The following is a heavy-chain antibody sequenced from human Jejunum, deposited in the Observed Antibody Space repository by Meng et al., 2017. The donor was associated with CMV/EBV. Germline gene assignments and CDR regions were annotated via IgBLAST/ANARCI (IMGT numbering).Heavy chain of an antibody. CDR2: ITGTGGST. J-gene: IGHJ4*02. CDR1: FTFSSYV. CDR3: AKCPPRYSGSTYYLDY. Sequence: FTFSSYVMIWVPQAPGEGLEWVSSITGTGGSTYYADSVKGRFTISRDNSKNTLYLQMDSLRDEDTAVYYCAKCPPRYSGSTYYLDYWGQGTLVTVSS. V-gene: IGHV3-23*01. D-gene: IGHD1-26*01.